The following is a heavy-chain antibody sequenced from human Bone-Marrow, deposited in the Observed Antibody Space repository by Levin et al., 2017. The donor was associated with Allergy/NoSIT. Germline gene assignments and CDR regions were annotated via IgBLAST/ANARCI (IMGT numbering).Heavy chain of an antibody. CDR3: ARNRIVVAGGNDYYDGMDV. CDR1: GGSVSSGTYY. J-gene: IGHJ6*02. CDR2: INYRGST. V-gene: IGHV4-61*01. D-gene: IGHD6-19*01. Sequence: PSQTLSLTCTVSGGSVSSGTYYWSWIRQPPGKGLEWIGYINYRGSTKYNPSLKSRVTISVDTSKNEFSLKLSSVTAADTAVYYCARNRIVVAGGNDYYDGMDVWGQGTTVTVSS.